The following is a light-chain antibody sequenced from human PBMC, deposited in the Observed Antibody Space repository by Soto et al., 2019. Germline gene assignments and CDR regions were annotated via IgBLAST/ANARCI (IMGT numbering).Light chain of an antibody. CDR2: EVS. V-gene: IGLV2-14*01. J-gene: IGLJ2*01. Sequence: QSALTQPPSASGSPGQSVTISCTGTTSDIGAYNYVSWYQQRPGKAPKLIIYEVSYRPSGVSNRFSGSKSGNTASLTISGLQAEDEADYYCSSYTGSSTLVFGGGTKLTVL. CDR1: TSDIGAYNY. CDR3: SSYTGSSTLV.